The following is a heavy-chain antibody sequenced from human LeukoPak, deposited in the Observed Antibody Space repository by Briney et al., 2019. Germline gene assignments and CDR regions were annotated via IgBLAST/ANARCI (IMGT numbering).Heavy chain of an antibody. CDR3: ARDQFRYYYDSTNAFDI. CDR1: GGTFSSYA. Sequence: SVRVSCKASGGTFSSYAISWVRQAPGQGLEWMGRIIPILGIANYAQKFQGRVTITADKSTSTAYMELSSLRSEDTAVYYCARDQFRYYYDSTNAFDIWGQGTMVTVSS. J-gene: IGHJ3*02. D-gene: IGHD3-22*01. V-gene: IGHV1-69*04. CDR2: IIPILGIA.